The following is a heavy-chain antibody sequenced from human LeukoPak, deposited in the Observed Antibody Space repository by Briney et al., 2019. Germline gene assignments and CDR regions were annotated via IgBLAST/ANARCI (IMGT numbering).Heavy chain of an antibody. CDR3: ATRNWPFDY. CDR2: IYHNENT. Sequence: PSETLSLTCTVSGYSISRGYYWGWIRQPPGKGLEWIGSIYHNENTYFNTSLKSRVTLSIDTSKNQFSLQLNSVTAADTAVYYCATRNWPFDYWGQGTLVTVSS. V-gene: IGHV4-38-2*02. J-gene: IGHJ4*02. D-gene: IGHD1-20*01. CDR1: GYSISRGYY.